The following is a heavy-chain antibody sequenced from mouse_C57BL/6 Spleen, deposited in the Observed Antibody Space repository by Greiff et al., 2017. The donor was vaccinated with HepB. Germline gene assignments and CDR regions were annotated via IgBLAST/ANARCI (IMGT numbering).Heavy chain of an antibody. J-gene: IGHJ3*01. CDR3: ASGAYYSNYVGFAY. CDR2: INPNNGGT. Sequence: VQLQQSGPELVKPGASVKMSCKASGYTFTDYNMHWVKQSHGKSLEWIGYINPNNGGTSYNQKFKGKATLTVNKSSSTAYMERRSLTSEDSAVYYCASGAYYSNYVGFAYWGQGTLVTVSA. D-gene: IGHD2-5*01. CDR1: GYTFTDYN. V-gene: IGHV1-22*01.